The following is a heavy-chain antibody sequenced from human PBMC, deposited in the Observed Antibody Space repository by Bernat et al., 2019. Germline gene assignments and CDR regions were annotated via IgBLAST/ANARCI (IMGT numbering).Heavy chain of an antibody. CDR1: GYTFTTYP. CDR3: TRSSLAGDY. J-gene: IGHJ4*02. V-gene: IGHV1-3*01. Sequence: QVQLVQSGPEVKKPGASVRISCRTSGYTFTTYPIEWVRQAPGQRLEWMGWINAGSGNAKSSQKFQDRVSMTRDTSASTVYKELTSLTSDDTAVYYCTRSSLAGDYWGQGTLVTVSS. CDR2: INAGSGNA. D-gene: IGHD6-19*01.